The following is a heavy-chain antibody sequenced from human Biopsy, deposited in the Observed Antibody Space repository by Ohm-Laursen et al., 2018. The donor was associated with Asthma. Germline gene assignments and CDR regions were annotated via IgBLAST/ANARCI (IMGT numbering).Heavy chain of an antibody. V-gene: IGHV3-30*01. D-gene: IGHD1-1*01. CDR3: VRDGTDDTFDI. J-gene: IGHJ3*02. CDR2: ISKDASTQ. Sequence: SLRLSCTASGFSFSNFAIHWVRQAPGKGLEWVGVISKDASTQNYADSVKGRFTMARDNSKNTLDLQMNSLREEDTAVYYCVRDGTDDTFDIWGQGTVVSVSS. CDR1: GFSFSNFA.